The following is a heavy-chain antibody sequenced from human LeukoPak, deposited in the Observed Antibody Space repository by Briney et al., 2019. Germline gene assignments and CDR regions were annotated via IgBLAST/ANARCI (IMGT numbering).Heavy chain of an antibody. Sequence: SETLSLTCTVSGGSISSYYWGWIRQPPGKGLEWIGYIYYSGSTNYNPSLKSRVTISVDTSKNQFSLKLSSVTAADTAVYYCARVGTMIVVHDAFDIWGQGTMVTVSS. CDR2: IYYSGST. CDR1: GGSISSYY. D-gene: IGHD3-22*01. CDR3: ARVGTMIVVHDAFDI. J-gene: IGHJ3*02. V-gene: IGHV4-59*01.